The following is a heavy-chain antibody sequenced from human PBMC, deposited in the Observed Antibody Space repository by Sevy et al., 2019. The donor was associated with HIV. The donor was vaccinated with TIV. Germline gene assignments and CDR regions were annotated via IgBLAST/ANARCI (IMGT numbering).Heavy chain of an antibody. CDR1: GFSFTNYW. V-gene: IGHV3-7*03. CDR2: IKRDASEK. J-gene: IGHJ6*02. CDR3: ARDCSDGSCLWGLDV. D-gene: IGHD2-15*01. Sequence: GGSLRLSCVASGFSFTNYWMTWVRQAPGKGLEWVANIKRDASEKYYVGSVKGRFTISRDNAKESLYLQMKSLRAEDTAVYYCARDCSDGSCLWGLDVWGQGTTVTVSS.